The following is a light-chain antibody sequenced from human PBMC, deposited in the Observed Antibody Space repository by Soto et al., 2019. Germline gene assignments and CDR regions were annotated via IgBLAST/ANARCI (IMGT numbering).Light chain of an antibody. CDR1: QIVSSNY. J-gene: IGKJ4*01. CDR3: QQYSGSVLT. Sequence: EIVLTQSPGTLSSYPGESVTLSCRASQIVSSNYLAWYQQKSGQAPRLLIFGASNRATGIPDRFSGSGSGIDFTLTISGLEPEDFAVYYCQQYSGSVLTFGGGTKVDIK. V-gene: IGKV3-20*01. CDR2: GAS.